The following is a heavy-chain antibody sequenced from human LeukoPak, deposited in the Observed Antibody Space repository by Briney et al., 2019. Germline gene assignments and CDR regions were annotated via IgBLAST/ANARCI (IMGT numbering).Heavy chain of an antibody. J-gene: IGHJ4*02. CDR3: ARRDFYDTTGYLFDY. CDR1: GFTFSSYG. Sequence: AGRSLRLSCAASGFTFSSYGMHWVRQAPGKGLEWVAVISYDGSNKYYADSVKGRFTISRDNAKNSLYLQMNGLRAEDTAVYYCARRDFYDTTGYLFDYWGQGTLVTVSS. D-gene: IGHD3-22*01. V-gene: IGHV3-30*03. CDR2: ISYDGSNK.